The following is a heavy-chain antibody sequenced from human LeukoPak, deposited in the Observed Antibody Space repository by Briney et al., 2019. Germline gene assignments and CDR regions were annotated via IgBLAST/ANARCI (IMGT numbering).Heavy chain of an antibody. CDR1: GFTFSSYW. D-gene: IGHD2-15*01. CDR3: ARGGAFRIYDY. V-gene: IGHV3-7*01. CDR2: IKQDGNEK. J-gene: IGHJ4*02. Sequence: GGSLRLSCAASGFTFSSYWMTWVRQAPGKGLEWVDSIKQDGNEKYYVDSVKGRFTISRDNARNSLYLQMSSLRADDTAVYYCARGGAFRIYDYWGQGTLVTVSS.